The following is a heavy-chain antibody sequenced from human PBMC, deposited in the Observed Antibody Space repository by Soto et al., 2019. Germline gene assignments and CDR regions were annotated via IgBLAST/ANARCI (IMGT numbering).Heavy chain of an antibody. Sequence: EVQLVESGGTVVRPGGSLRLSCAASGFTFDEYGMTWVRQAPGKGLEWVSGINWNGANTQYADSVRGRFTISRDNAKNSLYLQMNGLRAEDPAFYYCARDFDVATYDHWGQGTLVTVSS. J-gene: IGHJ4*02. CDR2: INWNGANT. V-gene: IGHV3-20*04. D-gene: IGHD5-12*01. CDR1: GFTFDEYG. CDR3: ARDFDVATYDH.